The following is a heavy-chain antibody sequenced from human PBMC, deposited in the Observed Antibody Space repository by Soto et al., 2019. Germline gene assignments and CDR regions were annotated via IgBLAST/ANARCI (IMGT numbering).Heavy chain of an antibody. J-gene: IGHJ6*03. CDR1: GGSISSYY. D-gene: IGHD3-3*01. V-gene: IGHV4-59*08. CDR2: IYYSGST. CDR3: ARGTYYDFWSGYYIGSYYYMDV. Sequence: QVQLQESGPGLVKPSETLSLTCTVSGGSISSYYWSWIRQPPGKGLECIGYIYYSGSTNYNPSLKSRVTLSVDTSKNQFSLKLSSVTAADTAVYYCARGTYYDFWSGYYIGSYYYMDVWGKGTTVTVSS.